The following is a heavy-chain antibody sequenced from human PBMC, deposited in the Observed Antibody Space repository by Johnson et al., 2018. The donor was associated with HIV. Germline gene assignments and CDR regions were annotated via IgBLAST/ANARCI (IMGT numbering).Heavy chain of an antibody. J-gene: IGHJ3*02. D-gene: IGHD3-16*02. CDR1: RFTFDDYA. Sequence: VLLVESGGVVVHPGGSLRLSCETSRFTFDDYAMHWVRQAPGKGLEWVSAIGTAGDTYYPDSVKGRFTISRDSAKNSLYLQMNSLRAEDTAVYYCARVDRSWAFDIWGQGTMVTVSS. CDR3: ARVDRSWAFDI. CDR2: IGTAGDT. V-gene: IGHV3-13*01.